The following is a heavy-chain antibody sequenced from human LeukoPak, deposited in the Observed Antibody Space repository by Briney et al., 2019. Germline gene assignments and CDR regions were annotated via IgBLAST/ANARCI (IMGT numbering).Heavy chain of an antibody. Sequence: SETLSLTCTVSGGSIDSSGSYWGWIRQPPGKGLEWIGCVYYGGDTYYNPSLKSRVTISADLSKNQFSLSLISVTAADTALYYCARLFSRGWPYYYGLGAWGQGTTVTVSS. CDR2: VYYGGDT. J-gene: IGHJ6*02. V-gene: IGHV4-39*01. D-gene: IGHD6-19*01. CDR3: ARLFSRGWPYYYGLGA. CDR1: GGSIDSSGSY.